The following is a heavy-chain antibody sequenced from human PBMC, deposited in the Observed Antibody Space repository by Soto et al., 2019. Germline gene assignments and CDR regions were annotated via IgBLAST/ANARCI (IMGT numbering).Heavy chain of an antibody. Sequence: VQLVESGGGLVQPGGSLRLSCAASGFTVSSNYMSWVRQAPGKGLEWVSVIYSGGSTYYADSVKGRFTISRHNSKNTLYLQMNSLRAEDTAVYYCARAVPHYYGSGSNAFDIWGQGTMVTVSS. J-gene: IGHJ3*02. D-gene: IGHD3-10*01. CDR3: ARAVPHYYGSGSNAFDI. CDR1: GFTVSSNY. V-gene: IGHV3-53*04. CDR2: IYSGGST.